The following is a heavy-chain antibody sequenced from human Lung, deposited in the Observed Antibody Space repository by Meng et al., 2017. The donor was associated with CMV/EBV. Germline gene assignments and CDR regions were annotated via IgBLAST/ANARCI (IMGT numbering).Heavy chain of an antibody. D-gene: IGHD6-6*01. V-gene: IGHV3-7*01. CDR3: ARDSKISSGSSSYYYYYGVDV. J-gene: IGHJ6*02. CDR2: IKQDGSEK. Sequence: GGSXRLXCAASGFTFSSYWMSWVRQAPGKGLERVANIKQDGSEKYYVDSVKGRFTISRDNAKNSLYLQMNSLRAEDTAVYYCARDSKISSGSSSYYYYYGVDVGXQGTTVTVPS. CDR1: GFTFSSYW.